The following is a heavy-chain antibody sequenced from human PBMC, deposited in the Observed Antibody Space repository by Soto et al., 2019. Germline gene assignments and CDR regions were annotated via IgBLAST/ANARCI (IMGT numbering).Heavy chain of an antibody. CDR1: GYSISSGYY. J-gene: IGHJ4*02. V-gene: IGHV4-38-2*01. Sequence: SETLSLTCAVSGYSISSGYYCGWIRQPPGKGLEWIGSIYHSGSTYYNPSLKSRVTISVDTSKNQFSLKLSSVTAADTAVYYCARAGLLSVGEFDYWGQGTLVTVSS. D-gene: IGHD3-10*01. CDR2: IYHSGST. CDR3: ARAGLLSVGEFDY.